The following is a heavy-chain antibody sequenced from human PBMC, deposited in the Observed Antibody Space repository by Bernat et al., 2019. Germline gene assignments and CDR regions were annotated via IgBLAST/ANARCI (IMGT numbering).Heavy chain of an antibody. CDR1: GFTFSTYW. D-gene: IGHD3-10*01. CDR2: ISSDGSMT. Sequence: QLVVSGGGLVQPGGSLRLSCAASGFTFSTYWMHWVRQAPGKGLVWISRISSDGSMTNYADSVKGRFTISRDNTKNTVYLQMNSLRAEDTAVYYCVNYGSGSYLAWGQGTLVSVSS. V-gene: IGHV3-74*01. CDR3: VNYGSGSYLA. J-gene: IGHJ5*02.